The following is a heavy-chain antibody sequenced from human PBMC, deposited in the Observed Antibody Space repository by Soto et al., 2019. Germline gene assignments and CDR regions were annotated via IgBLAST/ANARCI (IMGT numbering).Heavy chain of an antibody. Sequence: QVQLVESGGGVVQPGRSLRLSCAVSGFTVSTYGMHWVRQAPGKGLEWVAVISRDGGTKYYADSVKGRFTISRDNSRNTLFLEMNSVRSDDMAGYYCTGEGASGYWGQGTLVTVSS. CDR2: ISRDGGTK. V-gene: IGHV3-30*03. CDR1: GFTVSTYG. CDR3: TGEGASGY. J-gene: IGHJ4*02. D-gene: IGHD2-8*02.